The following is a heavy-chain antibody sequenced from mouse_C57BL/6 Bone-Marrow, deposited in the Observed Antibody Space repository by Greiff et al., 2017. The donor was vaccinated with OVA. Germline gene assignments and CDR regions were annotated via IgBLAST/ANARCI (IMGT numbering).Heavy chain of an antibody. CDR3: ARDWDQGNY. D-gene: IGHD4-1*01. CDR1: GYTFTSYG. V-gene: IGHV1-81*01. Sequence: VQLQESGAELARPGASVKLSCKASGYTFTSYGISWVKQRTGQGLEWIGEIYPRSGNNYYNEKFKGKATLTADKSSSTAYMELRSLTAEDSAVYFCARDWDQGNYWGQGTTLTVSS. CDR2: IYPRSGNN. J-gene: IGHJ2*01.